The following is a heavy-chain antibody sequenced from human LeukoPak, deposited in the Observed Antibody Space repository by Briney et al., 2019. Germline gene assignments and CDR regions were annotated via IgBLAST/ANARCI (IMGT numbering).Heavy chain of an antibody. CDR2: IKEDGSEK. V-gene: IGHV3-7*01. CDR1: GFTFSSNW. Sequence: GGSLRLSCGASGFTFSSNWMSWVRQAPGKGLEWVANIKEDGSEKYYVDSGKGRFTISRDNAKNSLYLQMNSLRAEDTAVYYCARDPYGSGGYYDYWGQGTLVTVSS. D-gene: IGHD3-10*01. J-gene: IGHJ4*02. CDR3: ARDPYGSGGYYDY.